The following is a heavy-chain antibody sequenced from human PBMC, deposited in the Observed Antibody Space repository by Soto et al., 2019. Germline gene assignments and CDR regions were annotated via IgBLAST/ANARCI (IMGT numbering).Heavy chain of an antibody. J-gene: IGHJ6*04. CDR1: GDSISTDY. CDR3: AREGSYKNYYYYGMDV. Sequence: ETLSLTCTVSGDSISTDYWSWIRQSPGKGLEWIGFIYYGGSTNYNPSLKSRVTISVDTSKNQFSLKLSSVTAADTAVYYCAREGSYKNYYYYGMDVWGKGTTVTVSS. D-gene: IGHD2-15*01. CDR2: IYYGGST. V-gene: IGHV4-59*01.